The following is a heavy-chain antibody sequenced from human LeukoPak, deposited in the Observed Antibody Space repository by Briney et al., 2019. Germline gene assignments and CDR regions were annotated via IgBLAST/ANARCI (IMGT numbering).Heavy chain of an antibody. CDR3: AKISWDGRGTFY. CDR2: TRGGGENT. J-gene: IGHJ4*02. V-gene: IGHV3-23*01. CDR1: GFTFSTYS. Sequence: GGSLRLSCAASGFTFSTYSMSWVRQAPGKGLEWVSATRGGGENTYYADSVKGRFTISRDNSKDTLSLQMNSLRAEDTAIYYCAKISWDGRGTFYWGQGTLVTVSS. D-gene: IGHD2-15*01.